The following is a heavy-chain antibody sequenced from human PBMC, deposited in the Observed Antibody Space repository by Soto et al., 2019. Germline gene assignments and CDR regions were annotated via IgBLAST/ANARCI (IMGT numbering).Heavy chain of an antibody. CDR2: FDREDGET. V-gene: IGHV1-24*01. CDR1: GYTLTELS. CDR3: APTGIAVSGDAFDI. J-gene: IGHJ3*02. Sequence: ASVKVSCKVSGYTLTELSMHWVRQAPGKGREWMGGFDREDGETIYAQKFQGRVSMTEDTSTGTAYMELSSLRSEDTAVYYWAPTGIAVSGDAFDIWGKGTM. D-gene: IGHD6-19*01.